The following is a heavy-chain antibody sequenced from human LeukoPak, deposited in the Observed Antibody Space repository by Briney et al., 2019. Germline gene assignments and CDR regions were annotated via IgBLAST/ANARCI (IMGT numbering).Heavy chain of an antibody. CDR1: GFTFDDYA. CDR3: AKDMGNYYDSSGYAFDY. J-gene: IGHJ4*02. V-gene: IGHV3-9*01. CDR2: ISWNSGSI. Sequence: PGRSLRLSCAASGFTFDDYAMHWVRQAPGKGLEWVSGISWNSGSIGYADSVKGRFAISRDNAKNSLYLQMNSLRAKDTALYYCAKDMGNYYDSSGYAFDYWGREPWSPSPQ. D-gene: IGHD3-22*01.